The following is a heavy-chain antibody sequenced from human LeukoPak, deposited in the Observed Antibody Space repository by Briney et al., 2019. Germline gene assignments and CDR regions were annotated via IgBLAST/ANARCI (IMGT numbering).Heavy chain of an antibody. CDR1: GGSISDYY. D-gene: IGHD2-15*01. Sequence: SETRSLTCTVSGGSISDYYWSWFRQPPGKGLEWIGYIYYSGSTSYNPSLKSRVTISVDTSKNQFSLKLSSVTAADTAVYYCAKDYYYGMDVWGQGTTVTVSS. CDR2: IYYSGST. CDR3: AKDYYYGMDV. J-gene: IGHJ6*02. V-gene: IGHV4-59*01.